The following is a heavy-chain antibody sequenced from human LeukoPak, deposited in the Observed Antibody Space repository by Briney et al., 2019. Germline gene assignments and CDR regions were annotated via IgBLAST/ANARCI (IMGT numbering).Heavy chain of an antibody. Sequence: ASVKVSCKVSGYTLTELSMHWVRQAPGKGLEWMGGFDPEDGETIYAQKFQGRVTMTEDTSTDTAYMELSSLRSEDTAVYYCATATIRNYCYGMDVWGQGTTVTVSS. V-gene: IGHV1-24*01. CDR1: GYTLTELS. J-gene: IGHJ6*02. CDR3: ATATIRNYCYGMDV. D-gene: IGHD5-12*01. CDR2: FDPEDGET.